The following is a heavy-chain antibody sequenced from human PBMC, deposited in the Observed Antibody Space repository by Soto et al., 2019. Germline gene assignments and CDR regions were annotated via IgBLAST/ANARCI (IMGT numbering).Heavy chain of an antibody. J-gene: IGHJ6*02. CDR2: IIPISGTA. V-gene: IGHV1-69*01. CDR3: ARSQGSSTSLEIYYYYYYGMDV. D-gene: IGHD2-2*01. Sequence: QVQLVQSGAEVKKPGSSVKVSCKASGGTFSSYAISWVRQAPGQGLEWMGGIIPISGTANYAQKFQGRVTMTADESTSTAYMELSSLRSEDTAVYSCARSQGSSTSLEIYYYYYYGMDVWGQGTTVTVSS. CDR1: GGTFSSYA.